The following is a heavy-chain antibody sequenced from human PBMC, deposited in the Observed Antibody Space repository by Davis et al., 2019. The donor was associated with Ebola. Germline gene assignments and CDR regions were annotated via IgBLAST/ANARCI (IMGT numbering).Heavy chain of an antibody. CDR3: ARVAIYYGSGNYPPRNWFFDV. Sequence: PSETLSLTCTVSGVSISSYYWSWIRQPPGKGLEWIGEINHSGSTNYNPSLKSRVTISVDTSKNQFSLRLRSVTAADTAVYYCARVAIYYGSGNYPPRNWFFDVWGRGTLVTVSS. CDR1: GVSISSYY. V-gene: IGHV4-34*01. D-gene: IGHD3-10*01. CDR2: INHSGST. J-gene: IGHJ2*01.